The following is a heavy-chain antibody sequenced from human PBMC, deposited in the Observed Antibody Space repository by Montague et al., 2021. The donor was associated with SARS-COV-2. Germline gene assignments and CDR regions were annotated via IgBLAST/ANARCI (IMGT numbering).Heavy chain of an antibody. CDR2: INYGGST. Sequence: SETLSLTCAVYGGSFSDYHWTWIRQSPGEGLEWIGQINYGGSTKYNPSRTSRVTISIDTSKNQFSLKLTSVTAADTAVYYCARGAPGYWGQGTLVTVSS. D-gene: IGHD1-1*01. CDR3: ARGAPGY. CDR1: GGSFSDYH. V-gene: IGHV4-34*01. J-gene: IGHJ4*02.